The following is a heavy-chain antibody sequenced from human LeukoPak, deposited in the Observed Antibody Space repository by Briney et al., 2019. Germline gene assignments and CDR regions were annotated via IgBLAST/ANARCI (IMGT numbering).Heavy chain of an antibody. Sequence: SVKVSCKASGYTFTGYYMHWVRQAPGQGLEWMGRIIPILGIANYAQKFQGRGTINADKSTSTAYMELGSQRSENTAVYYCARGRWLVNDAFDIWGQGTMITVSS. J-gene: IGHJ3*02. CDR1: GYTFTGYY. CDR2: IIPILGIA. V-gene: IGHV1-69*04. CDR3: ARGRWLVNDAFDI. D-gene: IGHD3-9*01.